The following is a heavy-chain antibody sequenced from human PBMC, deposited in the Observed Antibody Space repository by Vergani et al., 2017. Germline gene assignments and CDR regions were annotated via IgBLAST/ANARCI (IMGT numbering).Heavy chain of an antibody. D-gene: IGHD2-21*02. CDR2: INSDGSST. CDR1: GFTFSSYW. J-gene: IGHJ6*02. CDR3: ARVYCGADCSYYNYYGMDV. Sequence: EVQLVESGGGLVQPGGSLRLSCAASGFTFSSYWMHWVRQAPGKGLVWVSRINSDGSSTSYADSVKGRFTISRDNAKNTLYLQMNSLRAEDTAVYNCARVYCGADCSYYNYYGMDVWGQGSTVTVSS. V-gene: IGHV3-74*01.